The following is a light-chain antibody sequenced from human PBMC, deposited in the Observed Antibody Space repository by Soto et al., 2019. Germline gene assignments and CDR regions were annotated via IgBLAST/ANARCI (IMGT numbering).Light chain of an antibody. CDR2: GAS. CDR3: QQYNNWPIT. CDR1: QNIFSN. V-gene: IGKV3-15*01. J-gene: IGKJ5*01. Sequence: EIVMTQSPATLSVYPGERATLSCRASQNIFSNLAWYQQKPGQAPRLLIYGASTRATGIPARFSGSGSGTEFTLTISSLQSEDFEIYYCQQYNNWPITFGQGTRLEIK.